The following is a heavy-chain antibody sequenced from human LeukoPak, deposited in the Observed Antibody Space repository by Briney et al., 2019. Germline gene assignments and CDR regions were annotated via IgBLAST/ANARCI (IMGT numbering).Heavy chain of an antibody. Sequence: GGSLRLSCAVSGFTFSNEAMGWVRQLRGGGLEWVSTISPGGGTTYYAESMKGRFTISRDNSKSTLYLEMNSLRVEDTAVYYCTKVRSGSSDWALRVFDYWGQGALVTVSS. J-gene: IGHJ4*02. V-gene: IGHV3-23*01. CDR1: GFTFSNEA. CDR3: TKVRSGSSDWALRVFDY. D-gene: IGHD6-19*01. CDR2: ISPGGGTT.